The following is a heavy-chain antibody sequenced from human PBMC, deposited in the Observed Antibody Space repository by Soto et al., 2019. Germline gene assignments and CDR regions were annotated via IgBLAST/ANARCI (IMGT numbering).Heavy chain of an antibody. V-gene: IGHV3-74*01. Sequence: SLRLSCAAYGLIFSNYKMHWVRQAPGKGLVWVSRINTDGSIIDYADSVKGRFTVSRDNAKNTLYLQMNSLRADDTAVYYCARDTDGLHYWGQGTLVTVSS. CDR2: INTDGSII. J-gene: IGHJ4*02. CDR1: GLIFSNYK. CDR3: ARDTDGLHY.